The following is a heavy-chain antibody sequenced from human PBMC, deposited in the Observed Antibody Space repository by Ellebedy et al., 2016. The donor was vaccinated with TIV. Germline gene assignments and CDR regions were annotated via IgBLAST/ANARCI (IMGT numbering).Heavy chain of an antibody. V-gene: IGHV3-48*01. CDR2: ISSSGDTI. D-gene: IGHD4-17*01. Sequence: GGSLRLSCAASGFTLSRYNMNWVRQAPGKGLEWLSYISSSGDTIYYADSVKGRFTISRDNSRSTVFLQMDSLRADDTAVYYCAKFHGDYHPYYFDYWGQGALVTVSS. J-gene: IGHJ4*02. CDR3: AKFHGDYHPYYFDY. CDR1: GFTLSRYN.